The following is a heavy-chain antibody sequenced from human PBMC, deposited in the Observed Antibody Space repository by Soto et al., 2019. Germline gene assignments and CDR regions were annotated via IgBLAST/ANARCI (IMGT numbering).Heavy chain of an antibody. CDR1: GGSISSGDYY. D-gene: IGHD3-16*02. Sequence: QVQLQESGPGLVKPSQTLSLTCTVSGGSISSGDYYWSWIRQPPGKGLEWIGYIYYSGSTYYNPSLKSRVTISVDTSKNQFSLKLSSVTAADTTVYYCARGPVGDYVWGSYRSPYYYYGMDVWGQGTTVTVSS. CDR3: ARGPVGDYVWGSYRSPYYYYGMDV. CDR2: IYYSGST. J-gene: IGHJ6*02. V-gene: IGHV4-30-4*01.